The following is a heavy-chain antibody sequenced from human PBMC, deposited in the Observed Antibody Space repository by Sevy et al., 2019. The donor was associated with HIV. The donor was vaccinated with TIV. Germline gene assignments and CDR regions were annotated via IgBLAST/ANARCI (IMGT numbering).Heavy chain of an antibody. D-gene: IGHD1-26*01. Sequence: SKTLSLTCTVSGGSITSLYWNWIRQPPGKGLEWIANIYYNGHINYNPSLKSRVTLSLDTSKNQFSLRLSSVTAADTAMYYCTGENAWGRGYSWGQGTLVTVSS. CDR1: GGSITSLY. CDR2: IYYNGHI. CDR3: TGENAWGRGYS. J-gene: IGHJ4*02. V-gene: IGHV4-59*08.